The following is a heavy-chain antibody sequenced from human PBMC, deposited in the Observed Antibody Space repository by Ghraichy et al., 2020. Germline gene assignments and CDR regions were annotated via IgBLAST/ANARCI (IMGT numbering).Heavy chain of an antibody. CDR3: ARIRGLAGYFDL. V-gene: IGHV3-7*03. J-gene: IGHJ4*02. D-gene: IGHD3/OR15-3a*01. Sequence: GGSLRLSCIASGFTSSKYWMTWVRQAPGKGLEWVANINEGGNERYYVDSVKGRFTISRDNAKNSLYLQMNSLTDEDTAVYHCARIRGLAGYFDLWGQGTLVTVSS. CDR1: GFTSSKYW. CDR2: INEGGNER.